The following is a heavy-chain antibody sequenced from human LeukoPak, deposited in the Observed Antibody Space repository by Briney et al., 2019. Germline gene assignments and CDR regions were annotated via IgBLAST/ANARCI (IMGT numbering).Heavy chain of an antibody. CDR1: GFTFSDYW. CDR3: AREMGSSIYVLDV. Sequence: PGGSLRLSCAASGFTFSDYWMHWVRQAPGKGLMWVSRTNKEGTGTTYADSARGRFTISRDNAKNTLLLQVNSLRAEDTGVYYCAREMGSSIYVLDVWGQGTMVTVSS. CDR2: TNKEGTGT. V-gene: IGHV3-74*01. J-gene: IGHJ3*01. D-gene: IGHD3-3*02.